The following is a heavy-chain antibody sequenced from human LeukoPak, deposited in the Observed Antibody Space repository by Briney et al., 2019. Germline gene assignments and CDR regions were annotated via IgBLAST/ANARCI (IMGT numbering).Heavy chain of an antibody. Sequence: GGSLRLSCAASGFTFSSYSVNWVRQAPGKGLEWVSSISSSSSYIYYADSVKGRFTISRDNAKNSLYLQMSSLRAEDTAVYYCARDVLERGDYWGQGTLVTVSS. CDR1: GFTFSSYS. CDR3: ARDVLERGDY. V-gene: IGHV3-21*01. CDR2: ISSSSSYI. D-gene: IGHD2-8*01. J-gene: IGHJ4*02.